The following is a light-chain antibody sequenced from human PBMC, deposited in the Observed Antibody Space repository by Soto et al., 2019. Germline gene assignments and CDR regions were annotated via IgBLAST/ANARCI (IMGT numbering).Light chain of an antibody. J-gene: IGKJ5*01. CDR2: AAS. Sequence: DIQMTQSPSSVSASVGDRVTITCRASQDISTWLAWYQQKPGKAPKFGIFAASTLQSGVPSRFSGSGSGTDFTLTISSLQPEDFATYYCQQANSFPITFGQGTRLEIK. CDR1: QDISTW. V-gene: IGKV1-12*01. CDR3: QQANSFPIT.